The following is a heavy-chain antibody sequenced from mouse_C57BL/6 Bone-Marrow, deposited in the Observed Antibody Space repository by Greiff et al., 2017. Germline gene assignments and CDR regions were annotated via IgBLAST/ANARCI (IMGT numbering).Heavy chain of an antibody. Sequence: EVKLMESGPGLVKPSQSLSLTCSVTGYSITSGYYWNWIRQFPGNKLEWMGYISYDGSNNYNPSLKNRISITRDTSKNQFFLKLNSVTTEDTATYYCARDGNPTNFDVWGTGTTVTVSS. D-gene: IGHD2-1*01. CDR2: ISYDGSN. V-gene: IGHV3-6*01. J-gene: IGHJ1*03. CDR1: GYSITSGYY. CDR3: ARDGNPTNFDV.